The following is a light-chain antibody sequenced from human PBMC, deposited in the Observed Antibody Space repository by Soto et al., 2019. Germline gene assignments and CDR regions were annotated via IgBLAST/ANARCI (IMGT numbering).Light chain of an antibody. CDR1: QSVRSNF. V-gene: IGKV3D-20*02. J-gene: IGKJ4*01. CDR3: QQRSNRPPT. Sequence: EMVLTQSPGTLSLSPGERATLSCRASQSVRSNFLAWYQQKPGQAPRLLIYDASNRAAGTPGRFSGGGSGTDFTLTISSLEPEDFAVYFCQQRSNRPPTFGGGTKVDTK. CDR2: DAS.